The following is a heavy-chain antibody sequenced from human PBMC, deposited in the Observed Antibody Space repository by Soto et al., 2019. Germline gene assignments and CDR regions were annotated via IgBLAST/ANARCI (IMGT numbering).Heavy chain of an antibody. Sequence: SETLSLTCTVSGGSISSYYWSWIRQPPGKGLEWIGYIYYSGSTNYNPSLKSRVTISVDTSKNQFSLKLSSVTAADTAVYYCARHVGYCSGGSCYTDDAFDIWGQGTMVTVSS. J-gene: IGHJ3*02. CDR3: ARHVGYCSGGSCYTDDAFDI. D-gene: IGHD2-15*01. CDR1: GGSISSYY. CDR2: IYYSGST. V-gene: IGHV4-59*08.